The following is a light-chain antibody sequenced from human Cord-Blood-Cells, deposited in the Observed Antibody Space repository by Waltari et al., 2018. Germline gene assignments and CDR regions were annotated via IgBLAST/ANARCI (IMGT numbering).Light chain of an antibody. CDR2: AAS. CDR3: QRSYSTSIT. J-gene: IGKJ5*01. Sequence: DIQMTQSPSSLSASVGDRVTITCRASQSISSYLNWYQQKPGKAPKLLIYAASSLQSGVPSWFSGSGSATDFTLTISSLQPEDFATYCYQRSYSTSITFGQGTRLEIK. V-gene: IGKV1-39*01. CDR1: QSISSY.